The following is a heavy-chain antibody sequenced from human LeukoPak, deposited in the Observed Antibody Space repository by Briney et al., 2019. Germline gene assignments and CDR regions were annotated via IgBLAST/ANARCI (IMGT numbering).Heavy chain of an antibody. CDR3: AGGAGWTSDM. Sequence: GGSLRLSCAASGFSFSRYWMNWVRQAPGKGLEWLAIIKQDGSEKYYVDYVKGRFTISRDNAQNLVYLQLNSLRGDDTAVYYCAGGAGWTSDMWGQGTLVIVSS. CDR2: IKQDGSEK. D-gene: IGHD6-19*01. V-gene: IGHV3-7*01. CDR1: GFSFSRYW. J-gene: IGHJ3*02.